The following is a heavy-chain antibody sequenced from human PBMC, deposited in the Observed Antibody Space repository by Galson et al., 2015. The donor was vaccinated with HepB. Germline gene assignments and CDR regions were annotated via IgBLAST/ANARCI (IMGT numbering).Heavy chain of an antibody. J-gene: IGHJ4*02. CDR3: ARDLAIVDHIFFAF. D-gene: IGHD1-26*01. Sequence: SVKVSCKASGYSFTDFGISWVRQAPGQGLEWMGWISASNGNTNYAQKVQGRVTMTTDTSTNTAYMELRSLRSDDTAVYYCARDLAIVDHIFFAFWGPGTAVAVPS. CDR2: ISASNGNT. CDR1: GYSFTDFG. V-gene: IGHV1-18*04.